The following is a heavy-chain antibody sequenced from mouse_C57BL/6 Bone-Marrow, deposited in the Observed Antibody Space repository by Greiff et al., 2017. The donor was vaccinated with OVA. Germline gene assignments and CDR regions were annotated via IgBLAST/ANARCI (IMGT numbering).Heavy chain of an antibody. J-gene: IGHJ3*01. CDR1: GFTFSDYY. D-gene: IGHD2-4*01. CDR2: ISNGGGST. V-gene: IGHV5-12*01. Sequence: DVKLVESGGGLVQPGGSLKLSCAASGFTFSDYYMYWVRQTPEKRLEWVAYISNGGGSTYYPDTVKGRFTISRDNAKNTLYLQMSRLKSEDTAMYYCARQGLGAWFAYWGQGTLVTVSA. CDR3: ARQGLGAWFAY.